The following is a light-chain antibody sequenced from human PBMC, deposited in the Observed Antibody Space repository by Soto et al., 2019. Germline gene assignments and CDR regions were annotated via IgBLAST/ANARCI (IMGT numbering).Light chain of an antibody. CDR2: DNT. Sequence: QSVLTQPPSVSGAPGQRVTISCSGSSSKIGAGYNVHWYQQLPGTAPKLLINDNTNRPSGVPDPFTGSKSGTSASLAITRLPAEDEADYYCQPYDSRLSGTLFGGGAQLTVL. J-gene: IGLJ2*01. CDR1: SSKIGAGYN. CDR3: QPYDSRLSGTL. V-gene: IGLV1-40*01.